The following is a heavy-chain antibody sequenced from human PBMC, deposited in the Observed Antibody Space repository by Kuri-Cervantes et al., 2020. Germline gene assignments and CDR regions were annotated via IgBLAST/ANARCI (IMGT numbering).Heavy chain of an antibody. V-gene: IGHV2-70*01. CDR2: IDWDDDK. J-gene: IGHJ6*03. D-gene: IGHD3-10*01. CDR3: ARITMIRGVNSYYYYMDV. Sequence: SGPTLVKPTQTLTLTCTFSGFSLSSIGMRVSWIRQPPGKALEWLALIDWDDDKYYTTSLKTRLTISKVTSKNQVVLTMINMDPVDTATYYCARITMIRGVNSYYYYMDVWGKGTTVTVSS. CDR1: GFSLSSIGMR.